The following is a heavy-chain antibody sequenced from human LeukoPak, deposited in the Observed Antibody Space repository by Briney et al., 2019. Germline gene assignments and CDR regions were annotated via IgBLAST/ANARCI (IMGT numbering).Heavy chain of an antibody. J-gene: IGHJ4*02. D-gene: IGHD3-16*02. CDR2: ISSSSSYI. Sequence: SGGSLRLSCAASGFTFSSYSMNWVRQAPGKGLEWVSSISSSSSYIYYADSVKGRFTISRDNAKNSLYLQMNSLRAEDTAVYYCARDQSTFGGVIVDYWGQGTLVTVSS. CDR3: ARDQSTFGGVIVDY. CDR1: GFTFSSYS. V-gene: IGHV3-21*01.